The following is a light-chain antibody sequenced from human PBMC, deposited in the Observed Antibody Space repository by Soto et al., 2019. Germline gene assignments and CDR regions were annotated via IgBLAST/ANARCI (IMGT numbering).Light chain of an antibody. CDR3: SSYAGSNHYV. CDR2: EVY. CDR1: SSDVGGYNY. Sequence: QSALTQPPSASGSPGQSVTISCTGTSSDVGGYNYVSWYQQHPGKAPKLIIFEVYKRPSGVPDRFSGSKSGNTASLTVSGFQAEDEADYYCSSYAGSNHYVFGTGTKLTVL. J-gene: IGLJ1*01. V-gene: IGLV2-8*01.